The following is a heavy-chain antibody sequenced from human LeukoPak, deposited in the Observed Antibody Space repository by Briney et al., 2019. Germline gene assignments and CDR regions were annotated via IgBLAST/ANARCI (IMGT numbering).Heavy chain of an antibody. CDR1: GFTFSSYG. CDR2: ISSSSSSI. Sequence: PGGSLRLSCAASGFTFSSYGMNWVRQAPGKGLEWVSYISSSSSSIYYADSVKGRFTISRDNAKNSQYLQMNSLRAEDTAVYYCARDGLEFRLGELSFLYAFDIWGQGTMVTVSS. V-gene: IGHV3-48*01. D-gene: IGHD3-16*02. CDR3: ARDGLEFRLGELSFLYAFDI. J-gene: IGHJ3*02.